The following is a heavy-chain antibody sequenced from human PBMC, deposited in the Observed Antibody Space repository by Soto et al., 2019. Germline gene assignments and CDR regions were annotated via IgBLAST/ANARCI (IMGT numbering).Heavy chain of an antibody. V-gene: IGHV1-18*01. D-gene: IGHD1-1*01. Sequence: ASVKVSCKASGYTFTSYGISLVRQAPVQGLELMVWMIAYNCNTYYSQKLQGRLIVAVNSWTRTAYEELRILISDATAVYYCARGRYGDYWGQGAQVTVSS. J-gene: IGHJ4*02. CDR3: ARGRYGDY. CDR1: GYTFTSYG. CDR2: MIAYNCNT.